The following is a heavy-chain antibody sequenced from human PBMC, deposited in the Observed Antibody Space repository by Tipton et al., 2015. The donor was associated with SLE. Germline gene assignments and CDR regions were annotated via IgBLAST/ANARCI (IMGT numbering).Heavy chain of an antibody. CDR1: GFTFSDHY. Sequence: SLRLSCAASGFTFSDHYMDWVRQAPGKGLEWVGRTRNKANSYTTEYAASVKGRFTISRDDSKNSLYLQMNSLKTEDTAVYYCTTDRWICTGGVCPYGMDVWGQGTTVTVSS. J-gene: IGHJ6*02. CDR3: TTDRWICTGGVCPYGMDV. D-gene: IGHD2-8*02. V-gene: IGHV3-72*01. CDR2: TRNKANSYTT.